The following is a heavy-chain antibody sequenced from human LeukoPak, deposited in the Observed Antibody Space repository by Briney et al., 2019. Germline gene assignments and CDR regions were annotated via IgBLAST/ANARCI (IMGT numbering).Heavy chain of an antibody. D-gene: IGHD3-10*01. CDR2: ISWNSGSI. J-gene: IGHJ4*02. CDR1: GFTFDDYA. V-gene: IGHV3-9*01. CDR3: AAGSPGGY. Sequence: PGGSLRLSCAASGFTFDDYAMHWVRQAPGKGLEWVSGISWNSGSIGYADSVKGRFTISRDNAKNSLYLQMNSPRAEDTALYYCAAGSPGGYWGQGTLVTVSS.